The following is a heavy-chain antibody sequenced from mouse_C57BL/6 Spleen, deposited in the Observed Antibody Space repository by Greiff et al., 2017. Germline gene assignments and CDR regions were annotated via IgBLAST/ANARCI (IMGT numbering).Heavy chain of an antibody. J-gene: IGHJ1*03. CDR2: IWGNGST. CDR3: AEGRYPVFDY. D-gene: IGHD1-1*01. CDR1: GLSLTSYG. V-gene: IGHV2-3*01. Sequence: VHLVESGPGPVAPSQCLSITRPVSGLSLTSYGVSRVRQPPGKGLEWLGVIWGNGSTNYHSSRISRLSISKDNSKSQVFLKLNSLHTDDTATCYCAEGRYPVFDYWGKGTTVTVSS.